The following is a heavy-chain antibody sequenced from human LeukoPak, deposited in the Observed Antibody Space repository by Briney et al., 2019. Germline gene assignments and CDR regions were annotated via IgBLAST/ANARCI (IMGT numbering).Heavy chain of an antibody. V-gene: IGHV1-2*02. CDR1: GYTLTGYY. D-gene: IGHD3-9*01. Sequence: ASVKVSFKASGYTLTGYYIHWVRQAPGQGLEWMGWINPYSGGANSAQKFQGRVTMTRDTSITTASMELSRLRSDDTAVYYCARVSVTYHDILTGNYYFDSWGQGTLVTVSS. CDR2: INPYSGGA. CDR3: ARVSVTYHDILTGNYYFDS. J-gene: IGHJ4*02.